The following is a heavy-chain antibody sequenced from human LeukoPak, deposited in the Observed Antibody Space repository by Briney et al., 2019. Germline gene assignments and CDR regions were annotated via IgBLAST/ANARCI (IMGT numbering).Heavy chain of an antibody. CDR3: ARQYYDILTGYRSASDY. D-gene: IGHD3-9*01. Sequence: SETLSLTCAVYGGSFSGYYWSWIRQPPGKGLEWIGEINHSGSTNYNPYLKSRVTISVDTSKNQFSLKLSSVPAADTAVYYCARQYYDILTGYRSASDYWGQGTLVTVSS. CDR2: INHSGST. V-gene: IGHV4-34*01. CDR1: GGSFSGYY. J-gene: IGHJ4*02.